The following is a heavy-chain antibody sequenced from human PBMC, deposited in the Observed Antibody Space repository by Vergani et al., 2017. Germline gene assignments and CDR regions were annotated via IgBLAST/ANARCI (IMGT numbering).Heavy chain of an antibody. CDR3: ARARGAFDILTGYYHYYMDV. V-gene: IGHV4-59*01. Sequence: QVQLQESGPGLVKPSELLSLTCTVSGGSIRSYYWTWIRQPPGKGLEWIGYIYSSGSTKYNPSLKSRVTISVDTSKNQFSLKLSSVTAADTAVYYCARARGAFDILTGYYHYYMDVWGKGTTATVFS. CDR1: GGSIRSYY. J-gene: IGHJ6*03. CDR2: IYSSGST. D-gene: IGHD3-9*01.